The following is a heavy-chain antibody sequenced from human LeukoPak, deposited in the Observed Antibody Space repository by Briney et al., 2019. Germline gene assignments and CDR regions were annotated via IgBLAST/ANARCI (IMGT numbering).Heavy chain of an antibody. V-gene: IGHV5-51*01. J-gene: IGHJ4*02. CDR2: IYPGGSDT. Sequence: GESLKISSKGSAYSFTSYWIGWVRQMPAKGLEWMVVIYPGGSDTRYSPSFQGQVTISADQSISPAYLQWSSLKASDTAMYYCARSYCSSTSCYSYWGQGTLVTVSS. CDR3: ARSYCSSTSCYSY. D-gene: IGHD2-2*01. CDR1: AYSFTSYW.